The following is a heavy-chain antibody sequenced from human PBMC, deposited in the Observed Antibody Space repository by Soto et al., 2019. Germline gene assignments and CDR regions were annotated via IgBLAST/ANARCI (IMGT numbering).Heavy chain of an antibody. CDR1: GYTFSDYY. J-gene: IGHJ4*02. D-gene: IGHD2-2*01. CDR3: ARVRYRNVIHA. Sequence: QEQLVQSESDVKKPGASVTVSCKASGYTFSDYYIHWVRQAPGQGLEWMGWIDPRNGGTKYAQKFQDRFSMTTDTSTSTASMELRRLRSDDTAVFFCARVRYRNVIHAWGQGTLGTVSS. CDR2: IDPRNGGT. V-gene: IGHV1-2*02.